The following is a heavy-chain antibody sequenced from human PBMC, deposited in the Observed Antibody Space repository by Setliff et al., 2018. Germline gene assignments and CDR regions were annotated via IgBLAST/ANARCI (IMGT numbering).Heavy chain of an antibody. CDR2: ISSSGSTI. V-gene: IGHV3-48*03. J-gene: IGHJ4*02. CDR3: ACPDILTGLSDY. Sequence: PGGSLRLSCAASGFTFSSYEMNWVRQAPGRGLEWVSYISSSGSTIFYADSVKGRFTISRDNAKKSLYLQMNSLRAEDTAVYYCACPDILTGLSDYWGQGTLVTVSS. D-gene: IGHD3-9*01. CDR1: GFTFSSYE.